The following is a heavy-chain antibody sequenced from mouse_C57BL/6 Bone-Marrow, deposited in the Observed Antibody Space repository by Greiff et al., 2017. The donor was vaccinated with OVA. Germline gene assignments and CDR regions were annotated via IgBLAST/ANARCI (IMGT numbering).Heavy chain of an antibody. CDR1: GYTFTEYT. Sequence: QVQLKESGAELVKPGASVKLSCKASGYTFTEYTIHWVKQRSGQGLEWIGWFYPGSGSIKYNEKFKDKATLTADKSSSTVYMELSRLTSEDSAVYFCARHPDYYGSSGWYFDVWGTGTTVTVSS. CDR2: FYPGSGSI. CDR3: ARHPDYYGSSGWYFDV. D-gene: IGHD1-1*01. V-gene: IGHV1-62-2*01. J-gene: IGHJ1*03.